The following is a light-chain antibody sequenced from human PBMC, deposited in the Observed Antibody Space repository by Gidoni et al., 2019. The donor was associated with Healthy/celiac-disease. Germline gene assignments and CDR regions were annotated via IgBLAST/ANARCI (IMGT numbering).Light chain of an antibody. CDR2: AAS. Sequence: DIQMTQSPSSLSASVGDRVTITCRASQCISNYLAWYQQKPGKVPKRLIYAASTLQSGVPSRFSGSGSGTDFTLTISSLQPEDVATYYCQKYNSAPLTFGPGTKVDIK. J-gene: IGKJ3*01. CDR1: QCISNY. V-gene: IGKV1-27*01. CDR3: QKYNSAPLT.